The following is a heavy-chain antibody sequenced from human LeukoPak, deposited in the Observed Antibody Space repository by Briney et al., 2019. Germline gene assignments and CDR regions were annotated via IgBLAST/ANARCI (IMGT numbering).Heavy chain of an antibody. V-gene: IGHV3-74*01. CDR1: GFTFSSYW. CDR3: ARASYCGGDCYSRYFQH. J-gene: IGHJ1*01. Sequence: GGSLRLSCAASGFTFSSYWMHWVRQAPGKGLVWVSRINSDGSSTSYADSVKGRFTIARDNAKNTLYLQVNSLRAEDTAVYYCARASYCGGDCYSRYFQHWGQGTLVTVSS. D-gene: IGHD2-21*02. CDR2: INSDGSST.